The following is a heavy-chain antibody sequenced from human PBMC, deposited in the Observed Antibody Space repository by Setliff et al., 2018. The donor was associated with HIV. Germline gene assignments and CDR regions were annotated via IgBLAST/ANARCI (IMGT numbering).Heavy chain of an antibody. Sequence: SETLSLTCTVSGGSISSSSSYWGWIRQPPGKGLEWIGSIDYSGSTKNNPSLKSRVTISVDTSKNQFSLKLSSVTAADTAVYYCARENYGSGSLGVFDPWGQGTLVTVSS. CDR1: GGSISSSSSY. V-gene: IGHV4-39*07. D-gene: IGHD3-10*01. J-gene: IGHJ5*02. CDR2: IDYSGST. CDR3: ARENYGSGSLGVFDP.